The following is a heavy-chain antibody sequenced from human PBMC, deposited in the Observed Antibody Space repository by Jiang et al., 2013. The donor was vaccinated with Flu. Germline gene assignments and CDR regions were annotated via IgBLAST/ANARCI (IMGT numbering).Heavy chain of an antibody. CDR2: IIPILGIA. CDR3: ARAQYGSGSYLDDAFDI. Sequence: SGAEVKKPGSSVKVSCKASGGTFSSYTISWVRQAPGQGLEWMGRIIPILGIANYAQKFQGRVTITADKSTSTAYMELSSLRSEDTAVYYCARAQYGSGSYLDDAFDIWGQGTMVTVSS. J-gene: IGHJ3*02. CDR1: GGTFSSYT. V-gene: IGHV1-69*04. D-gene: IGHD3-10*01.